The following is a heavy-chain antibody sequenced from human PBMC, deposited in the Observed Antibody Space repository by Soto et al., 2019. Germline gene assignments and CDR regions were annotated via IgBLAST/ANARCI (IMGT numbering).Heavy chain of an antibody. Sequence: QVQLVQSGAEVKKPGASVKVSCKASGYTFTIYGISWVRQAPGQGLEWMGGISGYNGNTDYAQNLQDRVTLTTDASTSSVYMELRSLRSDDTAVYYCARVDDYESSGDYGYWGQGTLMTVSS. CDR2: ISGYNGNT. D-gene: IGHD3-22*01. CDR3: ARVDDYESSGDYGY. V-gene: IGHV1-18*04. J-gene: IGHJ4*02. CDR1: GYTFTIYG.